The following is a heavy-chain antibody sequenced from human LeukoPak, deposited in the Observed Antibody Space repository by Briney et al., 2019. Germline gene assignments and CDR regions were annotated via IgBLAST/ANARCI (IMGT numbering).Heavy chain of an antibody. CDR1: GFTFSSYA. Sequence: GGSLRLSCAASGFTFSSYAMHWVRQAPGKGLEWVGRIKSKTDGGTTDYAAPVNGSFTILRDDLKNTLYLQMNSLRSEDTAVYYCTTDWTLGTYWGQGTLVTVSS. J-gene: IGHJ4*02. D-gene: IGHD3/OR15-3a*01. V-gene: IGHV3-15*01. CDR3: TTDWTLGTY. CDR2: IKSKTDGGTT.